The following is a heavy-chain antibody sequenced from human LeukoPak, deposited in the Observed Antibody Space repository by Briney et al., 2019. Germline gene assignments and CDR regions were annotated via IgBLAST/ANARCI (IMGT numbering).Heavy chain of an antibody. CDR1: GGSFSGYY. D-gene: IGHD2-21*01. Sequence: SETLSLTCAVYGGSFSGYYWSWIRQPPGKGLEWIGEINHSGSTNYNPSLKSRVTISVDTSKNQFSLKLSSVTAADTAVYYCARDCGGDCYSGLDVWGKGTTVTVSS. CDR2: INHSGST. CDR3: ARDCGGDCYSGLDV. J-gene: IGHJ6*04. V-gene: IGHV4-34*01.